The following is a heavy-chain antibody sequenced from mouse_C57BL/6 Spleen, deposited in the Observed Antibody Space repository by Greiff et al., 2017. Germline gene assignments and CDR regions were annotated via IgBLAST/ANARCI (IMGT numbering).Heavy chain of an antibody. Sequence: QVQLQQSGAELVRPGTSVKMSCKASGYTFTNYWIGWAKQRPGHGLEWIGVIYPGGGYTNYNEKFKGKATLTADKSSSTAYMQFSSLTSEDSAIYYCARGGGYDGYFDVWGTGTTVTVSS. CDR2: IYPGGGYT. J-gene: IGHJ1*03. CDR3: ARGGGYDGYFDV. CDR1: GYTFTNYW. D-gene: IGHD2-2*01. V-gene: IGHV1-63*01.